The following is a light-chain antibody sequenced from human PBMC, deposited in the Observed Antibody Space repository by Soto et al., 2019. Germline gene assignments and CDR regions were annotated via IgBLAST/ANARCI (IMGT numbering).Light chain of an antibody. CDR1: QSVSTY. Sequence: EIVLTQSPATLSLSPGERATLSCRASQSVSTYLAWYQQKPGQAPRLLIYDASNRAAGIPARLSGGGSGTDFTLTITSLDPEHFAVYYCQQRSDWPTFGGGTKVEIK. V-gene: IGKV3-11*01. CDR3: QQRSDWPT. J-gene: IGKJ4*01. CDR2: DAS.